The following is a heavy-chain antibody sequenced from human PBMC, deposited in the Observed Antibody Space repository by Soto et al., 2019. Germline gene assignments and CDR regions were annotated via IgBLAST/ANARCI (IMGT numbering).Heavy chain of an antibody. D-gene: IGHD2-2*01. CDR3: AKLDQLLPFDY. J-gene: IGHJ4*02. Sequence: GGSLILSCAASGFTFSSYAMSWVRQAPGKGLEWASAISGSGGSTYYADSVKGRFTISRDNSKNTLYLQMNSLRAEDTAVYYCAKLDQLLPFDYWGQGTLVTVSS. CDR2: ISGSGGST. V-gene: IGHV3-23*01. CDR1: GFTFSSYA.